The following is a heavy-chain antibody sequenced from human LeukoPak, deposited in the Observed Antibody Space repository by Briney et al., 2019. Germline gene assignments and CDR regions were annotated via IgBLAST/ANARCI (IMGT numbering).Heavy chain of an antibody. CDR3: TRFTAWSRWDY. CDR1: GFTDNTNH. D-gene: IGHD1-1*01. J-gene: IGHJ4*02. CDR2: INNGDTI. Sequence: PGGSLRLSCAASGFTDNTNHMSWVRQAPGKGLEWVSIINNGDTIYYADSVKCRFTISRDNSKNTLYLQVNSLRVEDTAVYYCTRFTAWSRWDYWGPGTLVTVSS. V-gene: IGHV3-66*01.